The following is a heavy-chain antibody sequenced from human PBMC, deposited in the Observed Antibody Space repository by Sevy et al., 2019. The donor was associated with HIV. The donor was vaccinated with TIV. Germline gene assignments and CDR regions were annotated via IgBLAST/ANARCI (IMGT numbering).Heavy chain of an antibody. D-gene: IGHD6-13*01. V-gene: IGHV4-30-4*01. Sequence: SETLSLTCTVSGGSISSGDYYWSRIRQPPGKGLEWIGYIYYSGSTYYNPSLKSRVTISVDTSKNQFSLKLSSVTAADTSVYYCARGAASSSSWYASDYYYYGMDVWGQGTTVTVSS. CDR1: GGSISSGDYY. CDR2: IYYSGST. CDR3: ARGAASSSSWYASDYYYYGMDV. J-gene: IGHJ6*02.